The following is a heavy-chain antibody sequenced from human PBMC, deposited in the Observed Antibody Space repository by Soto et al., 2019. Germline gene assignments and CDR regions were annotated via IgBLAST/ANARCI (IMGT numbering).Heavy chain of an antibody. V-gene: IGHV3-23*01. CDR1: GFTFSNYP. J-gene: IGHJ4*02. D-gene: IGHD1-26*01. CDR2: ITGNSDT. Sequence: GGSLRLSCAASGFTFSNYPINWVRQAPGKGLQWVSAITGNSDTFYADSVKGRFTVSRDNAKNTLYLQMNSLRSEDTAVYYCARQKLGATYDYWAQGTLVTVSS. CDR3: ARQKLGATYDY.